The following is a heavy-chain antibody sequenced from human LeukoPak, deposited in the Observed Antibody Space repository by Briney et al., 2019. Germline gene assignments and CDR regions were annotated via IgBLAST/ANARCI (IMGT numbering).Heavy chain of an antibody. CDR1: GFTFSSYS. V-gene: IGHV3-21*01. J-gene: IGHJ4*02. CDR2: ISSSSSYI. D-gene: IGHD5-12*01. CDR3: AKDGGLRSPDY. Sequence: GGSLRLSCAASGFTFSSYSMNWVRQAPGKGLEWVSSISSSSSYIYYADSVKGRFTISRDNAKNSLYLQMNSLRAEDTAVYYCAKDGGLRSPDYWGQGTLVTVSS.